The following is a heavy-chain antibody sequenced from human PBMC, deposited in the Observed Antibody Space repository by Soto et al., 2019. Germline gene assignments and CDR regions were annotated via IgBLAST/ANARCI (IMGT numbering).Heavy chain of an antibody. D-gene: IGHD3-10*01. J-gene: IGHJ4*02. Sequence: GGSLRLSCAASGFTFTTNAMSWVRQAPGKGLEWVSAISGSGGSTYYVDSVKGRFTISRDNSKNTLYLQMNSLRDEDTAVYYCAKSLRGIIIDFDYWGQGTQVNVS. CDR1: GFTFTTNA. V-gene: IGHV3-23*01. CDR3: AKSLRGIIIDFDY. CDR2: ISGSGGST.